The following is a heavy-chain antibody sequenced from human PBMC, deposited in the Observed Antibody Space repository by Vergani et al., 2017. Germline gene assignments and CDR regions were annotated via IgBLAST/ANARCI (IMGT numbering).Heavy chain of an antibody. V-gene: IGHV3-23*04. Sequence: EVQLVESGGGLVQPGGSLRLSCAASGFTFSSYAMSWVRQAPGKGLEWVSAISGSGGSTYYADSVKGRFTISRDNAKNSLYLQMNSLRAEDTAVYYCARYYSSSWYDYYYYGMDVWGQGTTVTVSS. CDR2: ISGSGGST. D-gene: IGHD6-13*01. J-gene: IGHJ6*02. CDR3: ARYYSSSWYDYYYYGMDV. CDR1: GFTFSSYA.